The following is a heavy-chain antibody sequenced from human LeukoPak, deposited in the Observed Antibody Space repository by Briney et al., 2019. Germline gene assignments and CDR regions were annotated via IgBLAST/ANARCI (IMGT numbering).Heavy chain of an antibody. Sequence: PGASLRLSCAASGFTFSSYAMNWVRQAPGKGLKWVSTIGSGDRTYYADSVKGRFTISRDNSKKTLYLQMNSLRAEDTAVYYCATHPSRYYYDSSGYAKYWGQGTLVTVSS. CDR1: GFTFSSYA. D-gene: IGHD3-22*01. CDR2: IGSGDRT. CDR3: ATHPSRYYYDSSGYAKY. V-gene: IGHV3-23*01. J-gene: IGHJ4*02.